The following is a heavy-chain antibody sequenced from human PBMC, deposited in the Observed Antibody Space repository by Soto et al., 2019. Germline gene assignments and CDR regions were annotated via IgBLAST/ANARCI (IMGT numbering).Heavy chain of an antibody. J-gene: IGHJ6*02. CDR1: GYTFATDW. D-gene: IGHD5-18*01. CDR3: ARYWHSYSLNYYRGMDV. CDR2: IYPADSDT. V-gene: IGHV5-51*01. Sequence: PVESLKISCKGSGYTFATDWIGWVRPLPGKGLEWMGIIYPADSDTRYSPSSQGQVTISADKSISTAYLQWSSLKASDTAMYFCARYWHSYSLNYYRGMDVWGQGTTVTVSS.